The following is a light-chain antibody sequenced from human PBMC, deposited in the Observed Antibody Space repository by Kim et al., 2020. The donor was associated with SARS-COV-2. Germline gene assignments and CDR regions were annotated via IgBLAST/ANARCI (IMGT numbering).Light chain of an antibody. V-gene: IGLV4-69*01. CDR2: VDSDGSH. Sequence: SVKLTCTLSSGHSSYAIAWHQQQPEKGPRYLMKVDSDGSHSMGDGVPNRFSGSSSGTERYLSISSLQSDDEADYYCQTWGSGMGVFGGGTQLTVL. CDR1: SGHSSYA. CDR3: QTWGSGMGV. J-gene: IGLJ3*02.